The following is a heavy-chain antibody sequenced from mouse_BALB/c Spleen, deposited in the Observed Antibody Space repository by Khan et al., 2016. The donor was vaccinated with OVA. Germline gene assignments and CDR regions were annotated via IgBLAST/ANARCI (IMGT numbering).Heavy chain of an antibody. V-gene: IGHV3-2*02. CDR3: ARGRTY. CDR2: ISYSGST. Sequence: EVKLEELGPGLVKPSQSLSLTCTVTDYSITSDYAWNWIRQFPGNKLEWMGYISYSGSTSYHPSLKSRISITRDTSKNQFFLQLNSVTTEDTATYYCARGRTYWGQGTSVTVSS. CDR1: DYSITSDYA. J-gene: IGHJ4*01.